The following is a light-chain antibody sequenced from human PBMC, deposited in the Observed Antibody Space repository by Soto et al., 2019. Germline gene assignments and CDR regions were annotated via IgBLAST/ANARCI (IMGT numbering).Light chain of an antibody. CDR3: QQYHNWPPIT. CDR1: QSVSSH. Sequence: ETVMTQSPDTLFVSLGEGATLSCRAIQSVSSHLAWYQHKPGQAPRLLIYGASTRASGIPARFSGSGSETDFTLTISSLQSEDSAVYYCQQYHNWPPITFGQGTRLEI. J-gene: IGKJ5*01. V-gene: IGKV3-15*01. CDR2: GAS.